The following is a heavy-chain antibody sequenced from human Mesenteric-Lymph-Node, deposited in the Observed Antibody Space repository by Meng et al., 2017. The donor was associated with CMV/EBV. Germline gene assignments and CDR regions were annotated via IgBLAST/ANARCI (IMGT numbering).Heavy chain of an antibody. Sequence: SETLSLTCTVSGGSISGYYWSWIRQSPGKGLEWIGYIYDSGSTIYNPSLKSRVTISVDTSKNQFSLHLTSVTAADTAVYYCVRKYLSWFDPWGQGTLVTVSS. J-gene: IGHJ5*02. D-gene: IGHD6-6*01. CDR1: GGSISGYY. V-gene: IGHV4-59*01. CDR2: IYDSGST. CDR3: VRKYLSWFDP.